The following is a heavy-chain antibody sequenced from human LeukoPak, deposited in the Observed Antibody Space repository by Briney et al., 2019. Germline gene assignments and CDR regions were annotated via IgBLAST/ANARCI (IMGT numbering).Heavy chain of an antibody. CDR1: GFTFSSYW. D-gene: IGHD3-10*01. J-gene: IGHJ3*02. Sequence: GGSLRLSCAASGFTFSSYWMNWVRQAPGKGLEWVSYVSSSGGAMLYADSVKGRFTISRDNAKNSLSLQMNSLRAEDTAVYYCARDLYGSGGDAFDIWGQGTMVTVSS. V-gene: IGHV3-48*04. CDR2: VSSSGGAM. CDR3: ARDLYGSGGDAFDI.